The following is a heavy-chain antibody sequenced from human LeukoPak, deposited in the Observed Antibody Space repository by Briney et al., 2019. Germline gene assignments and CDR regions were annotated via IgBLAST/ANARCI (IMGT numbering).Heavy chain of an antibody. CDR2: IYWDDDK. CDR3: AHRGHDSPYFDY. D-gene: IGHD3-9*01. CDR1: GFSLSTSGVG. V-gene: IGHV2-5*02. Sequence: SGPTLVRPTETLTLTCTFSGFSLSTSGVGAGWIRQPPGKALEWLALIYWDDDKRYNPSLKTRLTITKDTSKNQVVLTIINMDPVDTATYYCAHRGHDSPYFDYWGQGTLVSVSS. J-gene: IGHJ4*02.